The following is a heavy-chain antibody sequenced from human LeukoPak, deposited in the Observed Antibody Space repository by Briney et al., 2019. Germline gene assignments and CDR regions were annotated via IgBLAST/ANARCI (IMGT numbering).Heavy chain of an antibody. CDR1: GYTFTGYY. CDR2: IIPNSGGT. D-gene: IGHD6-19*01. V-gene: IGHV1-2*02. CDR3: ARGDVYRSLDP. Sequence: ASVKVSCKASGYTFTGYYMHWVRQAPGQGLEWMGWIIPNSGGTNFAQKFQGRVTMTRDTSISTAYMELSSLRSDDTAVYYCARGDVYRSLDPWGQGTLVTVSS. J-gene: IGHJ5*02.